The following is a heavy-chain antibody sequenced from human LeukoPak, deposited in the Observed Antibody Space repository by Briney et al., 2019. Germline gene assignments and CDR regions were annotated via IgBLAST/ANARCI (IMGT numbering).Heavy chain of an antibody. CDR2: INPNSGGT. D-gene: IGHD2-2*01. CDR3: ARERRYCSSTSCYGFPTVDY. J-gene: IGHJ4*02. CDR1: GYTFTGYY. Sequence: ASVKVSCKASGYTFTGYYMHWVRQAPGQGLEWMGWINPNSGGTNYAQKLQGRVTMTTDTSTSTAYMELRSLRSDDTAVYYCARERRYCSSTSCYGFPTVDYWGQGTLVTVSS. V-gene: IGHV1-2*02.